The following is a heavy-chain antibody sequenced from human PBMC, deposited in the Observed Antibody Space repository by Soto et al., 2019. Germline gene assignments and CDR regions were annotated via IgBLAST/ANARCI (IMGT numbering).Heavy chain of an antibody. CDR2: ISGDGNDK. CDR3: VQGASTAHQPLDS. D-gene: IGHD1-26*01. CDR1: GFIFRNFG. J-gene: IGHJ4*02. Sequence: VQLVESGGGVVQPGGSLRLSCAASGFIFRNFGMHWVRRAPGKGLEWVATISGDGNDKYYPDSMKGRFTISRDNFNNTLYLQLNSLRPEDTAVYHCVQGASTAHQPLDSWGQGVLVTVSS. V-gene: IGHV3-30*03.